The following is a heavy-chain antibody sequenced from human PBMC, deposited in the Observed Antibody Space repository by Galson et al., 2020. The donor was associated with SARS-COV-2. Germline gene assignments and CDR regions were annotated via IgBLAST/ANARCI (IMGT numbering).Heavy chain of an antibody. J-gene: IGHJ4*02. CDR2: IKSKTDGGTT. CDR1: GFTFSNAW. D-gene: IGHD3-22*01. CDR3: TAQPRITMIVVVIGPDY. Sequence: GESLKISCAASGFTFSNAWMSWVRQAPGKGLEWVGRIKSKTDGGTTDYAAPVKGRFTISRDDSKNTLYLQMNSLKTEDTAVYYCTAQPRITMIVVVIGPDYGGQGTLVTVSS. V-gene: IGHV3-15*01.